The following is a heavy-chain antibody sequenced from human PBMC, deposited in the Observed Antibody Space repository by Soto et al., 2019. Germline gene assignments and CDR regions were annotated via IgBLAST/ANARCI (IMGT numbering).Heavy chain of an antibody. Sequence: QVQLRESGPGLVKPSGTLSLTCTVSGGSLSRYFWSWIRQPPGKGLEWIGYIFYSGTTNYNPSLKSRVTILLDTSKHQFSLNLVSVTAADTAFYYCARGRGGTYDAFDIWGQGTLVSVSS. CDR2: IFYSGTT. J-gene: IGHJ3*02. CDR1: GGSLSRYF. CDR3: ARGRGGTYDAFDI. V-gene: IGHV4-59*01. D-gene: IGHD1-26*01.